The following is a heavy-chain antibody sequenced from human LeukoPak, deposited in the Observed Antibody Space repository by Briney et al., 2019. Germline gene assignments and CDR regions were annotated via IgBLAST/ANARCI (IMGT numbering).Heavy chain of an antibody. J-gene: IGHJ5*02. V-gene: IGHV4-39*07. Sequence: SETLSLTCSVSVGSISSGTYYWGWIRQPPEKGLEWIGSINYSGRTYYNPSLKSRVTISVDTSKNQFSLKLSSVTAADTAVYYCARDGDYGNNPPYWFDPWGQGTLVTVSS. CDR2: INYSGRT. D-gene: IGHD4-17*01. CDR3: ARDGDYGNNPPYWFDP. CDR1: VGSISSGTYY.